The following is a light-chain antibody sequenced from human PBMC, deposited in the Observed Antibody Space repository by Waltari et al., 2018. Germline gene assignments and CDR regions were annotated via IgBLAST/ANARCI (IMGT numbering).Light chain of an antibody. V-gene: IGKV3-11*01. Sequence: EIVMTQSPATRSLSPGETATLPCTASQSVGTHLAWYQQKPGQAPRLLIYDASNRPTGIPDRFRGSGSGTDFTLTISSLETEDFAIYSCHQRSSWTPHTVGQGARLEIK. CDR2: DAS. CDR1: QSVGTH. J-gene: IGKJ2*01. CDR3: HQRSSWTPHT.